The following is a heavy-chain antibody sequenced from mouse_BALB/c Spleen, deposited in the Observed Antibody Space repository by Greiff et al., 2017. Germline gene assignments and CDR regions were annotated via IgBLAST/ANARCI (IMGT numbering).Heavy chain of an antibody. CDR3: ARRRYDGSCAMDY. CDR2: IDPANGNT. J-gene: IGHJ4*01. V-gene: IGHV14-3*02. CDR1: GFNITDTY. Sequence: VQLKQSGAELVKPGASVKLSCTASGFNITDTYMHWVKQRPEQGLEWIGRIDPANGNTKYDPKFQGKATITADTSSNTAYLQLSSLTSEDTAVYYCARRRYDGSCAMDYWGQGTTVTVSS. D-gene: IGHD2-14*01.